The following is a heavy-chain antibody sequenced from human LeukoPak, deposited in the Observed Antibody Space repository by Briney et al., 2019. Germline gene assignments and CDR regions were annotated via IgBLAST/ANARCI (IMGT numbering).Heavy chain of an antibody. CDR2: INPNSGGT. D-gene: IGHD6-6*01. V-gene: IGHV1-2*02. CDR1: GYTFTDYH. Sequence: APVTVSCKASGYTFTDYHIHWVRQAPGQGLEWMGWINPNSGGTNYAGEFQGRVTMTSDTSISTAYLDLTRLRSDDTAVYYCARRRTDSSEGFDYWGQGTLVTVSS. CDR3: ARRRTDSSEGFDY. J-gene: IGHJ4*02.